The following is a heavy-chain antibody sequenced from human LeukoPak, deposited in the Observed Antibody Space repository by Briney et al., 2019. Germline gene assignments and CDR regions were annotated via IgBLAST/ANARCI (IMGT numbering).Heavy chain of an antibody. J-gene: IGHJ3*02. CDR1: GYSFTSYW. CDR3: ARMAKWLRDDDAFDI. V-gene: IGHV5-51*01. CDR2: IYPGDSDT. Sequence: KNGESLKISCKGSGYSFTSYWIGWVRRMPGKGLEWMGIIYPGDSDTRYSPSFQGQVTISADKSISTAYLQWSSLKASDTAMYYCARMAKWLRDDDAFDIWGQGTMVTVSS. D-gene: IGHD5-12*01.